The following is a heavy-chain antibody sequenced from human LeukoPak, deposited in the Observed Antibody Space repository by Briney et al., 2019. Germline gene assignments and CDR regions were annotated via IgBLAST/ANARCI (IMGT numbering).Heavy chain of an antibody. J-gene: IGHJ3*02. Sequence: PGRSLRLSCAASGFTFSSYAMHWVRQAPGKGLEWVAVISYDGSNKYYADSVKGRFTISRDNSKNTLYLQMNSLRAEDTAVYYCAEDRGTRETMIVVADHYSYDAFDIWGQGTMVTVSS. D-gene: IGHD3-22*01. CDR3: AEDRGTRETMIVVADHYSYDAFDI. CDR2: ISYDGSNK. V-gene: IGHV3-30-3*01. CDR1: GFTFSSYA.